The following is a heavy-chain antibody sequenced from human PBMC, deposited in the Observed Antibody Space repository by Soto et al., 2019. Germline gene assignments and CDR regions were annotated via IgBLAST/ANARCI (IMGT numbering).Heavy chain of an antibody. D-gene: IGHD6-6*01. J-gene: IGHJ4*02. V-gene: IGHV3-7*01. CDR2: INEDGSEK. CDR1: GFTFSTYW. CDR3: ARNRSPLY. Sequence: GGSLRLSCAASGFTFSTYWMSWVRQAPGKGLEWVANINEDGSEKNYVDSVKGRFTISRDNAKNSLYLQMNSLTAEDTAVYYCARNRSPLYWGRGTLVTVSS.